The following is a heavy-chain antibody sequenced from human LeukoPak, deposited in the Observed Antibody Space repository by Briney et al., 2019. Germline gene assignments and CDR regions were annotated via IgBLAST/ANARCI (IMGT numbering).Heavy chain of an antibody. J-gene: IGHJ4*02. CDR2: MNPNSGNT. CDR3: ARGFRDSSGRKPDY. CDR1: GYTFTGYD. Sequence: GASVKVSCKASGYTFTGYDINWMRQATGQGLEWMGWMNPNSGNTGYAQKFQDRVTMTRNTSINTAYMELSSLRSEDMAVYYCARGFRDSSGRKPDYWGQGTLVTVSS. D-gene: IGHD3-22*01. V-gene: IGHV1-8*01.